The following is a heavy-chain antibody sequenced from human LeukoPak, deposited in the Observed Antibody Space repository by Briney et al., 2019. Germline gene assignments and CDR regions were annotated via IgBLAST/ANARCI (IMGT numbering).Heavy chain of an antibody. CDR1: GGFFSGYY. Sequence: PSETLSLTCAVYGGFFSGYYWCWIRQPPGKGLVWIGDINHSGSTNYNPSLKSRVTISVDTSKNQFSLKLSCVTAADTAVYYCARGGDIVVVVAATHRFDPWGQGTLVTVSS. D-gene: IGHD2-15*01. V-gene: IGHV4-34*01. CDR2: INHSGST. CDR3: ARGGDIVVVVAATHRFDP. J-gene: IGHJ5*02.